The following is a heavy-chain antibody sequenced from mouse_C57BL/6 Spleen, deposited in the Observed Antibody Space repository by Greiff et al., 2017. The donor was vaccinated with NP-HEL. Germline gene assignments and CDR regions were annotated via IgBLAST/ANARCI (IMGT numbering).Heavy chain of an antibody. D-gene: IGHD2-4*01. Sequence: QVQLQQSGAELVKPGASVKISSKASGYAFSSYWMNWVKQRPGKGLEWIGQIYPGDGDTNYNGKFKGKATLTADKSSSTAYMQLSSLTSEDSAVYFCARYDYDYYYAMDYWGQGTSVTVSS. CDR1: GYAFSSYW. CDR3: ARYDYDYYYAMDY. V-gene: IGHV1-80*01. J-gene: IGHJ4*01. CDR2: IYPGDGDT.